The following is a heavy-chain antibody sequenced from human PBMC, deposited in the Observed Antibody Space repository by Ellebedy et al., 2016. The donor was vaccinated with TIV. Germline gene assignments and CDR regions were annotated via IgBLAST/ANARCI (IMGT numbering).Heavy chain of an antibody. J-gene: IGHJ6*02. Sequence: AASVKVSCKASGGTFSSYAISWVRQAPGQGLEWMGGIIPIFGTANYEQKFQGRVTITADESTSTAYMELSSLRSEDTAVYYCASAYYYGSGKIVSYYYGMDVWGQGTTVTVSS. D-gene: IGHD3-10*01. CDR2: IIPIFGTA. CDR1: GGTFSSYA. CDR3: ASAYYYGSGKIVSYYYGMDV. V-gene: IGHV1-69*13.